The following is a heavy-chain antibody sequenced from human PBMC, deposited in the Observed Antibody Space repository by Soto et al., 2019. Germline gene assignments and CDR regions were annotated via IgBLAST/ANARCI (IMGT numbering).Heavy chain of an antibody. CDR3: GRLEGLATISYYFDY. J-gene: IGHJ4*02. CDR2: IYHSGST. CDR1: GGSISSSNW. Sequence: PSETLSLTCAVSGGSISSSNWWSWVRQPPGKGLEWIGEIYHSGSTNYNPSLKSRVTKSVDKSKNQFSLKLMSLSAADTAVYYCGRLEGLATISYYFDYWGQGALVTVSS. V-gene: IGHV4-4*02. D-gene: IGHD3-9*01.